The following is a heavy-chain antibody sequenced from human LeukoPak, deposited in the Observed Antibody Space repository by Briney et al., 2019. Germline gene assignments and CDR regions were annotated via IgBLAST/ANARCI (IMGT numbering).Heavy chain of an antibody. V-gene: IGHV3-48*01. CDR1: GFTFSSYS. CDR3: ARAVGGSSLGS. Sequence: PGGSLRLSCAASGFTFSSYSMNWVRQAAGKGLEWVSYISTGSSAIYYADSVKGRFTISRDNARNSLYLQMNSLRAEDTALYYCARAVGGSSLGSWGQGTLVTVSS. J-gene: IGHJ5*02. D-gene: IGHD6-13*01. CDR2: ISTGSSAI.